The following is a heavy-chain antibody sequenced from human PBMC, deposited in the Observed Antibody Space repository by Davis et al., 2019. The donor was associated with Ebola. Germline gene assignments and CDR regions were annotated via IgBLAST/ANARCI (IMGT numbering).Heavy chain of an antibody. CDR1: GFTVSSNY. J-gene: IGHJ6*02. V-gene: IGHV3-66*01. Sequence: GESLKTPCAASGFTVSSNYMSWVRQAPGKGLEWVSVIYSGGSTYYADSVKGRFTISRDNSKNTLYLQMNSLRAEDTAVYYCARIYYYYYGMDVWGQGTTVTVSS. CDR3: ARIYYYYYGMDV. CDR2: IYSGGST.